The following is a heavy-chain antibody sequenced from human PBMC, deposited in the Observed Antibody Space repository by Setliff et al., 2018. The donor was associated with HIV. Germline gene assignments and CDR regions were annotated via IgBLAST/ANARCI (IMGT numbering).Heavy chain of an antibody. Sequence: GGSLRLSCAASGFTFSSYGMHWVRQAPGKGLEWVAFIRYDGSNKYYADSVKGRFTISRDNSKNTLYLQMNSLRAEDTAVYYCAKIQNPQGYYCAREKFENGDYEFVSTFDSWGQGTLVTVSS. CDR1: GFTFSSYG. CDR3: AKIQNPQGYYCAREKFENGDYEFVSTFDS. CDR2: IRYDGSNK. D-gene: IGHD4-17*01. V-gene: IGHV3-30*02. J-gene: IGHJ4*02.